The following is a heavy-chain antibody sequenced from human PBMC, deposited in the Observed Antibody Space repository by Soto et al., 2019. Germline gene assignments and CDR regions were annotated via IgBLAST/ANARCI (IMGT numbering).Heavy chain of an antibody. CDR1: GYSFTSYW. J-gene: IGHJ4*02. Sequence: GESLKISCKGSGYSFTSYWIGWVRQMPGKGLEWMGIIYPGESDTRYSPSFQGQVTISADKSITTAYLQWRSLKASDTAIYYCVVYSSSSGRHFDYWGQGTLVTVSS. V-gene: IGHV5-51*01. CDR2: IYPGESDT. D-gene: IGHD6-6*01. CDR3: VVYSSSSGRHFDY.